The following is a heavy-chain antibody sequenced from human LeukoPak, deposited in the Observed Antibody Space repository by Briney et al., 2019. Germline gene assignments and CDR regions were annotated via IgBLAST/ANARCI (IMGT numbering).Heavy chain of an antibody. Sequence: ASVKVSCKASGYTFTGYYMHWVRQAPGQGLEWMGWINPNSGGTNYAQKFQGRVTMTRDTSISTAYMELSRLRSDDTAVYYCARDGGYSYPRGFDYWGQGTLVTVPS. CDR2: INPNSGGT. CDR3: ARDGGYSYPRGFDY. V-gene: IGHV1-2*02. CDR1: GYTFTGYY. J-gene: IGHJ4*02. D-gene: IGHD5-18*01.